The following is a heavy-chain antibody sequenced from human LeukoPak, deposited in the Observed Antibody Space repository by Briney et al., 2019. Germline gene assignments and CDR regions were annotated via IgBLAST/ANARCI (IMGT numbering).Heavy chain of an antibody. CDR3: AKGGGATVPFDN. CDR2: ISVSGGST. CDR1: GFTFSSYA. V-gene: IGHV3-23*01. D-gene: IGHD4-11*01. J-gene: IGHJ4*02. Sequence: PGGSLRLPCAASGFTFSSYAMSWVRQAPGKGLEWVSVISVSGGSTYYADSVKGRFTISRDNSKNTLYLQMNSLRVEDTAVYYCAKGGGATVPFDNWGQGTLVTVSS.